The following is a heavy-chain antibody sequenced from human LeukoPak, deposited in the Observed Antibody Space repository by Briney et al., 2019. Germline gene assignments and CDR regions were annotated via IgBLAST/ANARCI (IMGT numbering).Heavy chain of an antibody. Sequence: QPGRSLRLSCAASGFTFSSYAMHWVRQAPGKGLEWVADISYDGSNKYYADSVKGRFTISRDNSKNTLYLQMNSLRAEDTAVYYCAGGLVPVPTGTFDIWGQGTMVTVSS. CDR1: GFTFSSYA. CDR2: ISYDGSNK. CDR3: AGGLVPVPTGTFDI. V-gene: IGHV3-30*04. J-gene: IGHJ3*02. D-gene: IGHD2-2*01.